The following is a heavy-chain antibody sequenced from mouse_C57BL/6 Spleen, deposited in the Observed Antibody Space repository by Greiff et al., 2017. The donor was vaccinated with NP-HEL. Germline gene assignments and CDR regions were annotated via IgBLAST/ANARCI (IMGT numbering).Heavy chain of an antibody. CDR3: ARQGTTGYAMDY. CDR1: GYSFTDYN. CDR2: INPNYGTT. D-gene: IGHD3-3*01. J-gene: IGHJ4*01. V-gene: IGHV1-39*01. Sequence: VHVKQSGPELVKPGASVKISCKASGYSFTDYNMNWVKQSNGKSLEWIGVINPNYGTTSYNQKFKGKATLTVDQSSSTAYMQLNSLTSEDSAVYYCARQGTTGYAMDYWGQGTSVTVSS.